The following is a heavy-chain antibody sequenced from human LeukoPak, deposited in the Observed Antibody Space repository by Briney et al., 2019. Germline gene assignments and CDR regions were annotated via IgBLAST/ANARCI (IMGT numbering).Heavy chain of an antibody. D-gene: IGHD5-18*01. CDR1: GFSLSTSGMR. CDR2: IDWDDDK. J-gene: IGHJ4*02. CDR3: ARMNTAMGRSYFGY. Sequence: SGPALVKPTQTLTLTCTFSGFSLSTSGMRVSWIRQPPGKALEWLARIDWDDDKFYSTSLKTRLTISKDTSKNQVVLTMTNMDPVDTATYYCARMNTAMGRSYFGYWGQGTLVTVSS. V-gene: IGHV2-70*04.